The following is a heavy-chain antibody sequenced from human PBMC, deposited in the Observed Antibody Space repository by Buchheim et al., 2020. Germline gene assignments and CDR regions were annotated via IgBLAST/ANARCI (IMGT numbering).Heavy chain of an antibody. V-gene: IGHV3-30*18. CDR1: GFTFSSYG. CDR3: AKVSRVPPVY. D-gene: IGHD3-10*01. CDR2: ISYDGSNK. Sequence: QVQLVESGGGVVQPGRSLRLSCAASGFTFSSYGMHWVRQAPGKGLEWVAVISYDGSNKYYADSVKGRSTISRDNSKNTLYLQMNSLRAEDTAVYYCAKVSRVPPVYWGQGTL. J-gene: IGHJ4*02.